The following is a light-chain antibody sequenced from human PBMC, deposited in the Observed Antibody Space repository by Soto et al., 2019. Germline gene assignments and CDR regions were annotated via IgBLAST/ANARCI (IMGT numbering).Light chain of an antibody. CDR3: QQYNSYWT. Sequence: DIQMTQSPSTLSASVGDRVTITCRASQSISSWLAWYQQKPGKAPKLLIYDASSLESGVPSRFSGSGSGTEFTITISNLQPDDFATYYCQQYNSYWTFGQGTKVEIK. V-gene: IGKV1-5*01. J-gene: IGKJ1*01. CDR1: QSISSW. CDR2: DAS.